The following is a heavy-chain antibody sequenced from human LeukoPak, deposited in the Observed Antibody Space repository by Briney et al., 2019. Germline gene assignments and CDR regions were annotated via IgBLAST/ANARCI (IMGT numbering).Heavy chain of an antibody. Sequence: GGSLRLSCAASGFTFDDYAMHWVRQAPGKGLEWVSGISWNSGSIGYADSVKGRFTISRDNAKNSLYLQMNSLRAEDTALYYCAKGRSVSSGFDYWGQGTLVTVSS. V-gene: IGHV3-9*01. J-gene: IGHJ4*02. CDR3: AKGRSVSSGFDY. CDR1: GFTFDDYA. CDR2: ISWNSGSI. D-gene: IGHD3-22*01.